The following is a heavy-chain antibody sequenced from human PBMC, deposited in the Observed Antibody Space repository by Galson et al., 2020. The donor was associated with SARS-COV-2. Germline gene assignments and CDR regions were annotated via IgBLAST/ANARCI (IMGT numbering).Heavy chain of an antibody. CDR1: GGSISSSTYY. CDR2: VYHSGST. V-gene: IGHV4-39*07. Sequence: SETLSLTCSVSGGSISSSTYYWDWIRQPPGQGLEWIGTVYHSGSTYYNPSLRSRVTISVDTSTNQFSLKVTSVTAADTAIYYCARDPQYYGLDVWGQGTTVTVSS. D-gene: IGHD3-10*01. J-gene: IGHJ6*02. CDR3: ARDPQYYGLDV.